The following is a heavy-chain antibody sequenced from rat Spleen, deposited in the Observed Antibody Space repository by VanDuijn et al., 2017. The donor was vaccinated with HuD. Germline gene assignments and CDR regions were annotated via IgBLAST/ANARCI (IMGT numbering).Heavy chain of an antibody. Sequence: QVQVKESGPGLVQPSQTLSLTCTVSGFSLRNYGVIWVRQSPGKGLEWMGVIWGNGNTNYNSVLKSRLSISRDTSKSQVYLKMNSLQSEDTAIYFCVRERVPGFAFYFDYWGQGVMVTVSS. CDR2: IWGNGNT. CDR3: VRERVPGFAFYFDY. V-gene: IGHV2-13*01. D-gene: IGHD1-4*01. CDR1: GFSLRNYG. J-gene: IGHJ2*01.